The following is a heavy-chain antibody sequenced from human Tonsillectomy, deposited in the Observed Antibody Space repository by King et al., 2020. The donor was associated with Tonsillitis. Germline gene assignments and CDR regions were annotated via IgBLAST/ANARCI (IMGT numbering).Heavy chain of an antibody. V-gene: IGHV3-7*01. Sequence: VQLVESGGGLVQPGESLRLSCTASGFTFSTYWMTWVRQAPGKGLEWVANINQDGSEKYYVDSVKGRFTISRDNAQNSLYLQMNSLRVEDTAVYYCARGRGLEYWGQGNLVTVSS. CDR1: GFTFSTYW. CDR2: INQDGSEK. J-gene: IGHJ4*02. CDR3: ARGRGLEY. D-gene: IGHD3-10*01.